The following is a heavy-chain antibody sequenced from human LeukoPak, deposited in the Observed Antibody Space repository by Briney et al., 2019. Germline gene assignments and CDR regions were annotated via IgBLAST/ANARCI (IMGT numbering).Heavy chain of an antibody. V-gene: IGHV3-30*18. Sequence: QPGGSLRLSCADSGFTFSTYWMHWVRQAPGKGLEWVTVISTDGKDKKYADSVKGRFAISRDNSKNTLDLQMNSLRAEDTAVYYCAKDQKWGPADYYFDSWGQGTLVTVSS. J-gene: IGHJ4*02. CDR3: AKDQKWGPADYYFDS. CDR1: GFTFSTYW. D-gene: IGHD2-2*01. CDR2: ISTDGKDK.